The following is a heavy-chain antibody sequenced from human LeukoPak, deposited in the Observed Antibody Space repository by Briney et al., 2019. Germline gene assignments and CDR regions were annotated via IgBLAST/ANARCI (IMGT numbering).Heavy chain of an antibody. CDR3: SSVSVGSSSVDGPIIDY. J-gene: IGHJ4*02. Sequence: PGGSLRLSCAATGFTFSSYWRHWVRKAPGKGLVWVSRINSDGSSTSDADSVKGRFTISRDNAKNTLYLQLKRLRAEDTAACYSSSVSVGSSSVDGPIIDYWGQGTLVTVSS. V-gene: IGHV3-74*01. CDR2: INSDGSST. D-gene: IGHD6-6*01. CDR1: GFTFSSYW.